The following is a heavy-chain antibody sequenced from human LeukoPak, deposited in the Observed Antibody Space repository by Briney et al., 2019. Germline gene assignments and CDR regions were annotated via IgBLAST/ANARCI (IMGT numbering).Heavy chain of an antibody. J-gene: IGHJ4*02. CDR1: GFTFSSCA. CDR3: AKHSRRSFTPLDY. CDR2: ISGSGGST. D-gene: IGHD6-13*01. Sequence: GSLRLSCAASGFTFSSCAMSWGRQGPGQGLELVSTISGSGGSTYYADSVKGRFTSSTDNSKNTLYLQMNRLRAEETPVYNCAKHSRRSFTPLDYRGEGTMVTVSS. V-gene: IGHV3-23*01.